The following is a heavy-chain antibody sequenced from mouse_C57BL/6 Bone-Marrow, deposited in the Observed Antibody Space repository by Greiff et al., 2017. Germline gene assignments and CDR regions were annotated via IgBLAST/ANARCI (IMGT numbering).Heavy chain of an antibody. CDR3: SSFDGNYFDF. V-gene: IGHV14-4*01. CDR2: LDPEIGDT. D-gene: IGHD2-3*01. CDR1: GFNIKDDY. J-gene: IGHJ2*01. Sequence: EVQLKESGAELVRPGASVKLSCTASGFNIKDDYIHWVKQRPEPGLEWIGWLDPEIGDTEYASKFQGKATITSDTSANTAYLQLSSLTSEDTAVYYCSSFDGNYFDFWGQGTPLTVAS.